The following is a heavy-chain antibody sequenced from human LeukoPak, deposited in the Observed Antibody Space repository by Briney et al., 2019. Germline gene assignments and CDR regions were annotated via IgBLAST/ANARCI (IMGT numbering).Heavy chain of an antibody. CDR2: IYTSGST. V-gene: IGHV4-4*07. CDR1: GGSISNYY. CDR3: ARSRCSSISCASRGAFDI. Sequence: PSETLSLTCTVSGGSISNYYWSWLRQPAGKGLEVIGRIYTSGSTNYNPSLKSRVTISVDTSKNQFSLKLSSVTAADTAVYYCARSRCSSISCASRGAFDIWGQGTMVTVSS. D-gene: IGHD2-2*01. J-gene: IGHJ3*02.